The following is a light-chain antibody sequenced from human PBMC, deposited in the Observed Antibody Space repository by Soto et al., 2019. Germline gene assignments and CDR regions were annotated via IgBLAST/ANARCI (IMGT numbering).Light chain of an antibody. J-gene: IGKJ5*01. CDR2: DAS. CDR3: QQRSNWPPIP. V-gene: IGKV3-11*01. CDR1: QSVSSY. Sequence: EIVLSQSPATLSLFPGERAALYCRASQSVSSYLAWYQQKPGQAPRLLIYDASNRATGIPARFSGSGSGTDFTLTISSLEPEDFAVYYCQQRSNWPPIPFGQGTRLEIK.